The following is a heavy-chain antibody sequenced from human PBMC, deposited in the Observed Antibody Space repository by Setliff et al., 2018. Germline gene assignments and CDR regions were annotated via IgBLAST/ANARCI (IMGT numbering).Heavy chain of an antibody. J-gene: IGHJ5*02. CDR2: IYDSGIT. D-gene: IGHD2-15*01. Sequence: SETLSLTCTVSGGSVSGYYWSWIRQPPGKGLEWIGYIYDSGITNYNPSLKSRVTISVDTSKNQISLKVKPVTAADTAVYYCARDVVAAFGWFDPWGQGTLVTVSS. CDR3: ARDVVAAFGWFDP. CDR1: GGSVSGYY. V-gene: IGHV4-59*02.